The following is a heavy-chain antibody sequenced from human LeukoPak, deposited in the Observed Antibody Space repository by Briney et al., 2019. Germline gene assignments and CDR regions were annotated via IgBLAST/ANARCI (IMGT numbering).Heavy chain of an antibody. V-gene: IGHV3-13*03. Sequence: GGSLRLSCAACGFTFSSYDMHWVRQATGKGLEWVSAIGTAGDTYYPGSVKGQFTTSRENAKNSLYLQMNSLRAGDTAVYYCITEPPMDFFVVVPAWGQGTLVTVSS. J-gene: IGHJ5*02. D-gene: IGHD2-2*01. CDR1: GFTFSSYD. CDR3: ITEPPMDFFVVVPA. CDR2: IGTAGDT.